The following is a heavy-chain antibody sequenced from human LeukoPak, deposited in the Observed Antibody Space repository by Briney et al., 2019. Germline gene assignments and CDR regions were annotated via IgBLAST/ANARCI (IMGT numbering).Heavy chain of an antibody. J-gene: IGHJ5*02. V-gene: IGHV4-59*01. Sequence: TLSLTCTVSGGSISSYYWSWIRQPPGKGLEWIGYIYYSGSTNYNPSLKSRVTISVDTSKNQFSLKLSSVTAADTAVYYCARDRATYDILTGYYLNWFDPWGQGTLVTVSS. D-gene: IGHD3-9*01. CDR2: IYYSGST. CDR3: ARDRATYDILTGYYLNWFDP. CDR1: GGSISSYY.